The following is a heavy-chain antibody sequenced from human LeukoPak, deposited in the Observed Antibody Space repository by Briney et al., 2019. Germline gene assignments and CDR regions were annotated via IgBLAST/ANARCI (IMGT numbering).Heavy chain of an antibody. CDR3: ARDRWFGELSFWFDP. V-gene: IGHV1-2*04. CDR2: INPNSGGT. CDR1: GYTFTGYY. D-gene: IGHD3-10*01. J-gene: IGHJ5*02. Sequence: ASVKVSCKASGYTFTGYYMHWVRQAPGQGLEWMGWINPNSGGTNYAQKFQGWVTMTRDTSISTAYMELSRLRSDDTAVYYCARDRWFGELSFWFDPWGXXTLVTVSS.